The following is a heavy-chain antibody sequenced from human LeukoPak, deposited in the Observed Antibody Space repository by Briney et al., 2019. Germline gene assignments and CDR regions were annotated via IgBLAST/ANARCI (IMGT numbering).Heavy chain of an antibody. D-gene: IGHD3-16*02. CDR1: GFTFRNYA. V-gene: IGHV3-23*01. CDR3: AKETLGYRRGLEM. CDR2: VSGSGTNT. J-gene: IGHJ3*02. Sequence: PGGSLRLSCAASGFTFRNYAMTYVRQAPGKGLEWVASVSGSGTNTYYADSVKGRFTISRDNSKNTVTLGMSSLRGEDTAHYYCAKETLGYRRGLEMWGQRTTVTVSS.